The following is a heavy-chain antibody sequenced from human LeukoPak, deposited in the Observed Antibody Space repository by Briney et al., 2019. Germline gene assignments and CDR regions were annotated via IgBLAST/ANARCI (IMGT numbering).Heavy chain of an antibody. D-gene: IGHD6-13*01. V-gene: IGHV3-66*01. CDR2: IYSGGST. CDR1: GFTVSSNY. CDR3: ASFSSSWYPAFDY. J-gene: IGHJ4*02. Sequence: GGSLRLSCAASGFTVSSNYMSWVRQAPGKGLEWVSVIYSGGSTYYADSVKGRFTISRDNSKNTLYLQMNSLRAEDTAVYYCASFSSSWYPAFDYWGQGTLATVSS.